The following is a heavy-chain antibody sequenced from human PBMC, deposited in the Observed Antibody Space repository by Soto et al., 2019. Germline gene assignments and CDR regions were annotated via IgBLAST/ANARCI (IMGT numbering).Heavy chain of an antibody. CDR2: IYYSGST. CDR1: GGSISSGGYY. Sequence: QVQLQESGPGLVKPSQTLSLTCTVSGGSISSGGYYWSWIRQHPGKGLEWIGYIYYSGSTYYNPSLKSSVTISVDTSKIQFSLKLSSVTAADTAVYYGARGDTVTTYWFDPWGQGTLLTVSS. J-gene: IGHJ5*02. D-gene: IGHD4-17*01. V-gene: IGHV4-31*03. CDR3: ARGDTVTTYWFDP.